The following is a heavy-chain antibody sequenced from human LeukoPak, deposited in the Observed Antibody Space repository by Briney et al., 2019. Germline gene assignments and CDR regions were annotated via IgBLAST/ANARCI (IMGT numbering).Heavy chain of an antibody. V-gene: IGHV4-59*01. Sequence: SETLSLTCTVSGGSISSYYWSWIRQPPGKGLEWIGYIYYSGSTNYNPSLKSRVTISVDTSKNQFSLKLSSVTAADTAVYYCARQEGGFGSTYSHIDYWGQGTLVTVSS. CDR3: ARQEGGFGSTYSHIDY. D-gene: IGHD3-10*01. CDR1: GGSISSYY. CDR2: IYYSGST. J-gene: IGHJ4*02.